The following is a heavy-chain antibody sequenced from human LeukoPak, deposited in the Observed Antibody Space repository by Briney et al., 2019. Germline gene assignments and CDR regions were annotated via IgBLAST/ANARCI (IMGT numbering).Heavy chain of an antibody. Sequence: PSETLSLTCAVYGGSFSGYYWSWIRQPPGKGLEWIGSIYYSGSTYYNPSLKSRVTISVDTSKNQFSLKLSSVTAADTAVYYCAREEGYSSGWYRNNFDYWGQGTLVTVSS. CDR3: AREEGYSSGWYRNNFDY. D-gene: IGHD6-19*01. V-gene: IGHV4-34*01. CDR1: GGSFSGYY. J-gene: IGHJ4*02. CDR2: IYYSGST.